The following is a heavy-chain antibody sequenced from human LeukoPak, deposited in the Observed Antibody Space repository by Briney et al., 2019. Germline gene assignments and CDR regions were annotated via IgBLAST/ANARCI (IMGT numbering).Heavy chain of an antibody. CDR1: GFTFSTHW. Sequence: GGSLRLSCAASGFTFSTHWMSWVRQAAGKGREWVAHIKQGGGEIHYVDSVKGRFTISRDNARNSLYLQMNSLRAEDTAVYYCTRGPPYGSGSDFLDYWGQGTLVTVSS. J-gene: IGHJ4*02. CDR3: TRGPPYGSGSDFLDY. CDR2: IKQGGGEI. V-gene: IGHV3-7*01. D-gene: IGHD3-10*01.